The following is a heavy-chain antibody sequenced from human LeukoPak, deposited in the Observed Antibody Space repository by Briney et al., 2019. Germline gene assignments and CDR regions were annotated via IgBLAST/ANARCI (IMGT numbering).Heavy chain of an antibody. V-gene: IGHV3-48*01. J-gene: IGHJ5*02. CDR2: ISSSSSTI. D-gene: IGHD6-19*01. Sequence: GGSLRLSCAASGFTFSSYSMNWVRQAPGKGLEWVSCISSSSSTIYYADSVKGRFTISRDNAKNSLYLQMNSLRAEDTAVYYCARVRLAGRGFDPWGQGTLVTVSS. CDR3: ARVRLAGRGFDP. CDR1: GFTFSSYS.